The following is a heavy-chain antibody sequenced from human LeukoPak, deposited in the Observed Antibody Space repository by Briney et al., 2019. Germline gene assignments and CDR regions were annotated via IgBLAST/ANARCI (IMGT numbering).Heavy chain of an antibody. CDR3: ARGSSSWYYFDY. V-gene: IGHV3-23*01. Sequence: GGSLRLSCAASGFTFSFCAMTWVRQAPGKGLEWVSGISGSGGTTYYTDSVRGRFTISRDNSKNTLYLQLNSLRAEDTAVYYCARGSSSWYYFDYWGQGTLVTVSS. J-gene: IGHJ4*02. CDR2: ISGSGGTT. CDR1: GFTFSFCA. D-gene: IGHD6-13*01.